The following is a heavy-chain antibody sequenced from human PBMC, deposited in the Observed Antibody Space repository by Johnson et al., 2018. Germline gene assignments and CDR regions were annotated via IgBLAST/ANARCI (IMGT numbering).Heavy chain of an antibody. J-gene: IGHJ1*01. D-gene: IGHD4-23*01. CDR1: GFTFSSYA. CDR3: AKDITWYGGNTENFQH. CDR2: MSGRGVNT. Sequence: VQLLESGGGLVQPGGSLGLSCAASGFTFSSYAMRWVRPAPGKGLAWGSAMSGRGVNTYYADYVNGRFPISRDNSKNTLYLQMNSRRAEDTAVYYGAKDITWYGGNTENFQHWGQGTLVTVSS. V-gene: IGHV3-23*01.